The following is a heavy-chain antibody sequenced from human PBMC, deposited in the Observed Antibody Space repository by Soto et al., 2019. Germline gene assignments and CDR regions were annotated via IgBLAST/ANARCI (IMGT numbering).Heavy chain of an antibody. V-gene: IGHV1-69*01. J-gene: IGHJ5*02. CDR3: ARGLKTLRYNWYDP. CDR1: GSTFSSYA. CDR2: IIPIFGTA. Sequence: QVQLVQSGAEVKKPGSSVKVSCKASGSTFSSYAISWVRQAPGQGLEWMGGIIPIFGTANYAQKFQGRVTITADESTSTAYMELSSLRSEDTAVYYCARGLKTLRYNWYDPWGQGTLVTVSS.